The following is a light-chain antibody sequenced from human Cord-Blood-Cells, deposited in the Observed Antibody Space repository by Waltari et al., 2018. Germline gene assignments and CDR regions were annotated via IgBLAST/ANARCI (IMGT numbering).Light chain of an antibody. Sequence: QSVLTQPPSVSGAPGQRVTISCTGRSSNIGAGYDVHWYQQLPGTAPKLLIYGNSNRPSGVPDRFSGSKSGTSASLAITGLQAEDEADYYCQSYDRSLSGFYVFGTGTKVTVL. V-gene: IGLV1-40*01. CDR2: GNS. CDR1: SSNIGAGYD. J-gene: IGLJ1*01. CDR3: QSYDRSLSGFYV.